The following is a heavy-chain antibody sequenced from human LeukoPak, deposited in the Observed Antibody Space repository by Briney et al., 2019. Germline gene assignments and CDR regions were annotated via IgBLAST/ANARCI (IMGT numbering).Heavy chain of an antibody. CDR1: GGSFSGYY. D-gene: IGHD3-22*01. Sequence: ETLSLTCAVYGGSFSGYYWSWIRQPPGKGLEWIGEINHSGSTNYNPSLKSRVTISVDTSKNQFSLKLSSVTAADTAVYYCARLTYYYDSSGYYGDYYYYYMDVWGKGTTVTISS. CDR2: INHSGST. J-gene: IGHJ6*03. CDR3: ARLTYYYDSSGYYGDYYYYYMDV. V-gene: IGHV4-34*01.